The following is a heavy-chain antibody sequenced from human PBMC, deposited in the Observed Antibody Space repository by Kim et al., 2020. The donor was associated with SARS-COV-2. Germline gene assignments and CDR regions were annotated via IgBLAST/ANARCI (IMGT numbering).Heavy chain of an antibody. J-gene: IGHJ4*02. V-gene: IGHV3-73*01. CDR3: ILYGDYPFEY. CDR1: GFTFSGSA. Sequence: GGSLRLSCAASGFTFSGSAMHWVRQAPGKGLEWVGRIRNKDNSYAKTYAASVKVRFTISRDDSKNTAYLQMNSLGTEDTAIYYCILYGDYPFEYWGQGTL. CDR2: IRNKDNSYAK. D-gene: IGHD4-17*01.